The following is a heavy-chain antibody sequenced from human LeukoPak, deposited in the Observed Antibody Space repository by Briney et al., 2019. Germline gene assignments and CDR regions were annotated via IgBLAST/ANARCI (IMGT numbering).Heavy chain of an antibody. J-gene: IGHJ4*02. CDR3: ARISSRDYFDY. CDR1: GFTLTQYC. V-gene: IGHV3-74*01. D-gene: IGHD2/OR15-2a*01. Sequence: GGSLRLSCVASGFTLTQYCMHWIRQAPGKGLIWLSRVCNDARRTNYADSVKGRFTISRDNAKNSLYLQMNSLRAEDTAVYYCARISSRDYFDYWGQGTLVTVSS. CDR2: VCNDARRT.